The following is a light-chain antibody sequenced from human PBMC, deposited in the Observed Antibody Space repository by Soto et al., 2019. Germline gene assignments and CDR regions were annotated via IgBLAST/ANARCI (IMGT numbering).Light chain of an antibody. Sequence: QSVLTQPPSASGTPGQTVTISCSGSSSNIGSHTVNWYQQLPGTAPRLLIYNTYYRPSGVPDRFSGSKSGTSASLAISGLQAEDEADYYCAAWDGSRNGVVFGAGTKLTVL. CDR3: AAWDGSRNGVV. CDR2: NTY. J-gene: IGLJ2*01. V-gene: IGLV1-44*01. CDR1: SSNIGSHT.